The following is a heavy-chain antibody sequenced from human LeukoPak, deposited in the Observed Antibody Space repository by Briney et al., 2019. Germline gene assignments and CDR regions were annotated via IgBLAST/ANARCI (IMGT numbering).Heavy chain of an antibody. Sequence: GGSLRLFCAASGFTVSSNYMSWVRQAPGKGLEWVSVIYSGGSTYYADSVKGRFTISRDNSKNTLYLQMNSLRAEDTAVYYCTRGVPATISGWYFDLWGRGTLVTVSS. V-gene: IGHV3-66*01. CDR1: GFTVSSNY. CDR3: TRGVPATISGWYFDL. J-gene: IGHJ2*01. CDR2: IYSGGST. D-gene: IGHD3-9*01.